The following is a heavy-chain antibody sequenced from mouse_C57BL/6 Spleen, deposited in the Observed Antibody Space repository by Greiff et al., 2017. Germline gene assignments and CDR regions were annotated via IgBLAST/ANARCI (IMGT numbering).Heavy chain of an antibody. D-gene: IGHD2-5*01. CDR1: SYTFTSYW. Sequence: QVQLQQPGAELVRPGSSVKLSCKASSYTFTSYWMHWVKQRPIQGLEWIGNIDPSDSETHYNQKFKDKATLTVDKSSSTAYLQPSRLTSADSAVYYCARRGTRYYSKRIGAMDYWGKGTSVTVSS. V-gene: IGHV1-52*01. J-gene: IGHJ4*01. CDR2: IDPSDSET. CDR3: ARRGTRYYSKRIGAMDY.